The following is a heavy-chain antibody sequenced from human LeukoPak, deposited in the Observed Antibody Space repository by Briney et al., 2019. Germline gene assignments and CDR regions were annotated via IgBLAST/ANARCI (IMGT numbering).Heavy chain of an antibody. V-gene: IGHV1-8*02. D-gene: IGHD3-22*01. J-gene: IGHJ4*02. CDR1: GGTFSSYA. Sequence: GASVKVSCKASGGTFSSYAISWVRQAPGQGLEWMGWMNPNSGNTGYAQKFQGRVTMTRNTSISTAYMELSSLRSEDTAVYYCARLKYYYDSSGYWYYFDYWGQGTLVTVSS. CDR3: ARLKYYYDSSGYWYYFDY. CDR2: MNPNSGNT.